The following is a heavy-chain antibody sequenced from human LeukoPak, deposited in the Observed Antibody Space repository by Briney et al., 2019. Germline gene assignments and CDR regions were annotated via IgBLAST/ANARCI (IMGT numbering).Heavy chain of an antibody. CDR3: ARESSSTDTWRDAFDI. CDR1: GFTFSNYE. D-gene: IGHD2-2*01. CDR2: ISSSGKAI. Sequence: PGGSLRLSCAASGFTFSNYEMNWVRQAPRKGLAWVSYISSSGKAIHYADSVKGRFTISRDNARNSLYMQVSSLRDDDTAVYYCARESSSTDTWRDAFDIWGQGTMVIVSS. J-gene: IGHJ3*02. V-gene: IGHV3-48*03.